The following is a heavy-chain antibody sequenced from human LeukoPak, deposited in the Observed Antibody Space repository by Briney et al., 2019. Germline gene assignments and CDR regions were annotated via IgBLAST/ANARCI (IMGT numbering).Heavy chain of an antibody. CDR1: GFTVSSNY. D-gene: IGHD6-19*01. V-gene: IGHV3-53*01. J-gene: IGHJ4*02. CDR2: IYSGGST. Sequence: GGSLRLSCAASGFTVSSNYMSWVRQAPGKGLEWVSVIYSGGSTYYADSVKGRFTISRDNSKNTLYLQMNSLRAEDTAVYYCASGGRAGWGPSYFDYLGQGTLVTVSS. CDR3: ASGGRAGWGPSYFDY.